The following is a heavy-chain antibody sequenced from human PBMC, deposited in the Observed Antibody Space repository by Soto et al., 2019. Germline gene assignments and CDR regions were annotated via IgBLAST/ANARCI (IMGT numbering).Heavy chain of an antibody. Sequence: GGSLRLSCAASGFTFSDYYMSWIRQAPGKGLERVSYISSSSSYTNYAVFVKGRFTISRDNAKNSLYLQMNSLRAEDTAVYYCASGCSGGSCYSYYYGMDVWGQGTTVTVSS. CDR2: ISSSSSYT. D-gene: IGHD2-15*01. CDR1: GFTFSDYY. CDR3: ASGCSGGSCYSYYYGMDV. J-gene: IGHJ6*02. V-gene: IGHV3-11*06.